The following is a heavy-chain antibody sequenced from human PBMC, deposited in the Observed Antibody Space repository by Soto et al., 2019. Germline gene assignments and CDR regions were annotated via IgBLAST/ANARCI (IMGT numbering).Heavy chain of an antibody. Sequence: QVQLVQSGAEVKKPGASVKVSCKASGYTFTSYGIAWVRQAPGQGLEWMGWISPYSGKTDYRQNLQGRVTMTADTSTTTAYMGLRSLRSDDTAVYYCTRDRLTLTTSLIFDFWGQGTLVTVSS. V-gene: IGHV1-18*01. J-gene: IGHJ4*02. CDR2: ISPYSGKT. CDR1: GYTFTSYG. CDR3: TRDRLTLTTSLIFDF. D-gene: IGHD3-9*01.